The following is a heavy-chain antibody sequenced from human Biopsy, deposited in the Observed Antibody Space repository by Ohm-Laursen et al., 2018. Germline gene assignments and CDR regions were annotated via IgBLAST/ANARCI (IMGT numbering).Heavy chain of an antibody. CDR2: NIPILGTG. CDR3: ATKLTGYFHH. V-gene: IGHV1-69*06. J-gene: IGHJ1*01. Sequence: GESLKISCKTPGGTFSNYGVNWVRQAPGQGLEWLGGNIPILGTGNYAQKFQDRVTVAADTSTSTATMELRSPRSDDTAVYYCATKLTGYFHHWGQGTLVIVSS. CDR1: GGTFSNYG. D-gene: IGHD3-9*01.